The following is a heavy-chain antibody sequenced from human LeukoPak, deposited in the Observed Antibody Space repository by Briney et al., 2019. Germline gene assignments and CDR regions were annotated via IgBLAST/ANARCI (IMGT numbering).Heavy chain of an antibody. Sequence: PGGSLRLSCAASGFTFDDYTMHWVRQAPGKGLEWVSLISWDGGSTYYADSVKGRFTISRDNSKNSLYLQMNSLRTEDTALYHCAKRGYGGYFDYWGQGTLVTVSS. D-gene: IGHD5-18*01. CDR3: AKRGYGGYFDY. V-gene: IGHV3-43*01. CDR1: GFTFDDYT. CDR2: ISWDGGST. J-gene: IGHJ4*02.